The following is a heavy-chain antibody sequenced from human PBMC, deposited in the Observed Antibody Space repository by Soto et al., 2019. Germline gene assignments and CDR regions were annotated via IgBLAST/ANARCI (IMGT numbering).Heavy chain of an antibody. CDR1: GGTFSSYA. Sequence: SVKVSCKASGGTFSSYAISWVRQAPGQGLEWMGGIIPIFGTANYAQKFQGRVTITADESTSTAYMELSSLRSEDTAVYYCARARGDXVVVPAAIFHYYYGMDVWGPGTTVTVSS. J-gene: IGHJ6*02. V-gene: IGHV1-69*13. CDR2: IIPIFGTA. D-gene: IGHD2-2*02. CDR3: ARARGDXVVVPAAIFHYYYGMDV.